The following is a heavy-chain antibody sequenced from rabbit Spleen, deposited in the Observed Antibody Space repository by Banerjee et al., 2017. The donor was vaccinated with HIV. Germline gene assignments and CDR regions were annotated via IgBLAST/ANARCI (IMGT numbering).Heavy chain of an antibody. J-gene: IGHJ4*01. CDR2: IYGGDGSST. D-gene: IGHD2-1*01. V-gene: IGHV1S40*01. CDR3: ARWPDGGGRFDL. Sequence: QSLEESGGDLVKPGASLTLTCTASGFSFNNNYYMCWVRQAPGKGLEWIACIYGGDGSSTAYASWAKGRFTVSKTSSTTVTLQMTSLTAADTATYFCARWPDGGGRFDLWGPGTLVTVS. CDR1: GFSFNNNYY.